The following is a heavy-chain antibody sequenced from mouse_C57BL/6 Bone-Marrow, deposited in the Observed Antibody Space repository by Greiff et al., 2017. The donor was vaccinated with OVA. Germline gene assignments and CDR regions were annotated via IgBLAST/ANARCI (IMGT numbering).Heavy chain of an antibody. D-gene: IGHD2-10*01. V-gene: IGHV5-4*01. CDR1: GFTFSSYA. Sequence: EVMLVESGEGLVKPGGSLKLSCAASGFTFSSYAMSWVRQTPEKRLEWVATISDGGSYTYYPDNVKGRFTISRDNAKNNLYLQMSHLKSEDTAMYYCARDLLPFAYWGQWTLVTVSA. J-gene: IGHJ3*01. CDR2: ISDGGSYT. CDR3: ARDLLPFAY.